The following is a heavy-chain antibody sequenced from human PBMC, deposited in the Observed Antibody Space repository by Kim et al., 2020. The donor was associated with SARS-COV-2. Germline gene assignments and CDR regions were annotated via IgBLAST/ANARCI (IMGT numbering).Heavy chain of an antibody. D-gene: IGHD3-22*01. J-gene: IGHJ3*02. Sequence: YSPSFQGQVTISADKSISTAYLQWSSLKASDTAMYYCARLQDSNSPSFDIWGQGTMVTVSS. CDR3: ARLQDSNSPSFDI. V-gene: IGHV5-51*01.